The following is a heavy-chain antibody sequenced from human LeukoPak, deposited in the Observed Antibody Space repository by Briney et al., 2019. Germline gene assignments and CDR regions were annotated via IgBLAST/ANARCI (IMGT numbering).Heavy chain of an antibody. V-gene: IGHV4-59*01. J-gene: IGHJ4*02. CDR2: ISYSGST. CDR3: ARGFDSKSTYFDY. Sequence: PSETLSLTCTVSGGSISSYYWNRIRQPPGKGLEWIGYISYSGSTNYNPSLKSRVTISLGTSKNQFSLKVRSVTAADTAVYYCARGFDSKSTYFDYWGQGTLVTVSS. CDR1: GGSISSYY. D-gene: IGHD5-12*01.